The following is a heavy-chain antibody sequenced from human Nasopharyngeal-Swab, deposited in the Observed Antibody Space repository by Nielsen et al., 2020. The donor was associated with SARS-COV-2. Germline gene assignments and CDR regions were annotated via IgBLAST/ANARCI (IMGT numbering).Heavy chain of an antibody. J-gene: IGHJ4*02. CDR2: IGDKEHNYAT. V-gene: IGHV3-73*01. Sequence: GESLKISCAASGFIFSASAIHWVRQASGKGPEWVGRIGDKEHNYATTYGASVQGRFTISRDDSKNTAFLQMDGLKTEDTALYYCTTDFYFDYWGQGALVTVSS. CDR3: TTDFYFDY. CDR1: GFIFSASA.